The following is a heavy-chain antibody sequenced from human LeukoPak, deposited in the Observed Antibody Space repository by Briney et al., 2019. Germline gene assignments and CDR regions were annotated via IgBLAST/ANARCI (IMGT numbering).Heavy chain of an antibody. CDR2: INHSGST. D-gene: IGHD2-2*01. CDR3: ARGKSDCSSTSCYPVPSRVRAFDI. J-gene: IGHJ3*02. CDR1: GGSFSGYY. Sequence: SETLSLTCAVYGGSFSGYYWSWIRQPPGKGLEWIGDINHSGSTNYNPSLKSRVTISVDTSKNQFSLKLSSVTAADTAVYYCARGKSDCSSTSCYPVPSRVRAFDIWGQGTMVTVPS. V-gene: IGHV4-34*01.